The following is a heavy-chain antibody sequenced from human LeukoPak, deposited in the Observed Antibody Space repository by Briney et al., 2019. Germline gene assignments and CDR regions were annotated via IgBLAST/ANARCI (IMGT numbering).Heavy chain of an antibody. D-gene: IGHD3-10*01. CDR3: ARDFFSEVTYRGEIAYFDQ. J-gene: IGHJ4*02. CDR2: INPKSGGT. Sequence: ASVKVSCKTSGYTFSDYSIHWVRQAPGQGLEWMGWINPKSGGTNYARKFQGRVTLTGDTSISTTYMEVTRLRSDDTAVYYCARDFFSEVTYRGEIAYFDQWGPGTLVSVSS. CDR1: GYTFSDYS. V-gene: IGHV1-2*02.